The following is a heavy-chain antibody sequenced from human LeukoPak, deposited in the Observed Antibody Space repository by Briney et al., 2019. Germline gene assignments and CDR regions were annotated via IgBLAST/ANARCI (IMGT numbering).Heavy chain of an antibody. J-gene: IGHJ5*02. D-gene: IGHD6-19*01. V-gene: IGHV4-34*01. CDR2: INHSGTT. CDR1: GGSFSGYY. Sequence: SETLSLTCAVYGGSFSGYYWSWIRQPPGKGREWIGEINHSGTTNYNPSLKSRVTISVDTSTNQFSLKLSSVTAADTAVYYCPRRSSGWVFDPWGQGTLVTVSS. CDR3: PRRSSGWVFDP.